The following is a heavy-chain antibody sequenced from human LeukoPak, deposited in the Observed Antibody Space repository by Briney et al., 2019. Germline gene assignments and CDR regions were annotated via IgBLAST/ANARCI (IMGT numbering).Heavy chain of an antibody. CDR1: GYTFTGYY. D-gene: IGHD2-15*01. CDR3: ARGGVLGGFCRGGSCYDY. CDR2: INPNSGGT. J-gene: IGHJ4*02. Sequence: ASVKVSCKASGYTFTGYYMHWVRQAPGQGLEWMGWINPNSGGTNYAQKFQGRVTMTRDTSISTAYMELSRLRSDDTAVYYCARGGVLGGFCRGGSCYDYGGREPLVPVSS. V-gene: IGHV1-2*02.